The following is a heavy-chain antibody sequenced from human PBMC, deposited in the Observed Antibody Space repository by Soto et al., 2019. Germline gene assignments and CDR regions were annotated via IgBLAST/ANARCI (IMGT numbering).Heavy chain of an antibody. Sequence: PSETLSLTCAVSGYSISSGFYWGWIRQPPGKGLEWIGNIYHSGSTYYNPSLKSRATISVDTSKNQFSLKLRSVTAADTAVYYCPREHSTGSGTYVYWGQGTLVTVYS. CDR3: PREHSTGSGTYVY. CDR2: IYHSGST. V-gene: IGHV4-38-2*02. D-gene: IGHD3-10*01. CDR1: GYSISSGFY. J-gene: IGHJ4*02.